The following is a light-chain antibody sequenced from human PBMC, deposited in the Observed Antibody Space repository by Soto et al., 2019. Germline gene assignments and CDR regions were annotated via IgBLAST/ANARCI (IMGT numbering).Light chain of an antibody. Sequence: DIVMTQSPDSLAVSLGARATINCKSSQSVLYNSNNRNYVAWYQQKPGQPPKLLIYWASTRESGVPDRFSGSGSGTDFTLTISSLQAEDVAIYYCQQYYSTPYTFGQGTKLEIK. J-gene: IGKJ2*01. CDR3: QQYYSTPYT. CDR2: WAS. CDR1: QSVLYNSNNRNY. V-gene: IGKV4-1*01.